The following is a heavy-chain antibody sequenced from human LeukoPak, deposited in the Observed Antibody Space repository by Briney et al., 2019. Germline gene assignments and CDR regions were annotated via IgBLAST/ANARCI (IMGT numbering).Heavy chain of an antibody. CDR1: GGSISTYS. CDR3: ARAHSSGWPHMFDP. Sequence: SETLSLTCTVTGGSISTYSWTWIRQPPGKGLEWIGNIYYSGSTNDNPPLKSRVTISIDTSKNQFSLKVSSVTAADTAVYYCARAHSSGWPHMFDPWGQGTLVTVPS. CDR2: IYYSGST. J-gene: IGHJ5*02. V-gene: IGHV4-59*01. D-gene: IGHD6-19*01.